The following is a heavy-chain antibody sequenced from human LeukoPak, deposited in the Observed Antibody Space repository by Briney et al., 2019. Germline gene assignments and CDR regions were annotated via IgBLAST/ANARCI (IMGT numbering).Heavy chain of an antibody. D-gene: IGHD5-18*01. J-gene: IGHJ4*02. CDR2: IIPIFGTA. CDR1: GGTFSSYA. CDR3: ARESLYGYGPGFDY. V-gene: IGHV1-69*05. Sequence: ASVKVSCKASGGTFSSYAISWVRQAPGQGLEWMGRIIPIFGTASYAQKFQGRVTITTDESTSTAYMELSSLRSEDTAVYYCARESLYGYGPGFDYWGQGTLVTVSS.